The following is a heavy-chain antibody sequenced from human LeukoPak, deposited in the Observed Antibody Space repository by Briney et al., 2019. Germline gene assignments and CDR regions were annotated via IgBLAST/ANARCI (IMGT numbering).Heavy chain of an antibody. CDR2: IYPGDSDT. CDR3: ARHISAWQMIDH. V-gene: IGHV5-51*01. J-gene: IGHJ4*02. D-gene: IGHD2-21*01. Sequence: GESLKISCKGSGYSFTSYWIGWVRQMPGKGLEWIGIIYPGDSDTRYSPSSQGQVTISVDKSISAAYLQWSSLKASDTAMYYCARHISAWQMIDHWGQGTLVTVSS. CDR1: GYSFTSYW.